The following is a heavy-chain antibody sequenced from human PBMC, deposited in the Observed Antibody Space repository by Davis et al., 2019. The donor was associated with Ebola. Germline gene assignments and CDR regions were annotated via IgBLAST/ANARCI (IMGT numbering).Heavy chain of an antibody. Sequence: PGSPLKISCAASGFTFSNAWMSWVRQAPGKGLEWVGRIKSNVDGGTTDYAAPVKGRFTISRDDSKNTLYLQMNSLKTEDTAVYYCTAEAGISFWGQGTLVTVSS. V-gene: IGHV3-15*01. CDR2: IKSNVDGGTT. D-gene: IGHD3-3*02. J-gene: IGHJ4*02. CDR3: TAEAGISF. CDR1: GFTFSNAW.